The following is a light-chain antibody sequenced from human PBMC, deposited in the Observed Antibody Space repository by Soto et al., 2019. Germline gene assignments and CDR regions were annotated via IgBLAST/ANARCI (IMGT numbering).Light chain of an antibody. CDR3: QQLNGYPIT. Sequence: DIQMSQPPSTLCASLGDSVAATCRASQSISSWLAWYQQKPGKAPKLLIYDASSLESGVPSRFSGSGSRTEFSHTISRLRPYDFAAYYCQQLNGYPITFGQGTRLEIK. J-gene: IGKJ5*01. CDR2: DAS. CDR1: QSISSW. V-gene: IGKV1-5*01.